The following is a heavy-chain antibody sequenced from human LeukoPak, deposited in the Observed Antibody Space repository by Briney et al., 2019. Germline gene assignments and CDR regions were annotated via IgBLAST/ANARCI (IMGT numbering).Heavy chain of an antibody. CDR3: ARDPRGVGFDY. Sequence: SETLPLTCTVSGGSISSGGYYWSWIRQHPGKGLEWIGYIYYSGSTYYNPSLKSRVTISVDTSKNQFSLKLSSVTAADTAVYYCARDPRGVGFDYWGQGTLVTVSS. CDR1: GGSISSGGYY. V-gene: IGHV4-31*03. D-gene: IGHD1-26*01. J-gene: IGHJ4*02. CDR2: IYYSGST.